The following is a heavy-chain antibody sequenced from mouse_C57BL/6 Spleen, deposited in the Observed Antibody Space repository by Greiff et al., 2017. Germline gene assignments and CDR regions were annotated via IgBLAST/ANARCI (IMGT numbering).Heavy chain of an antibody. CDR2: ISSGSSTI. J-gene: IGHJ2*01. CDR3: ARNYGSREYFDY. CDR1: GFTFSDYG. V-gene: IGHV5-17*01. Sequence: EVKVVESGGGLVKPGGSLKLSCAASGFTFSDYGMHWVRQAPEKGLEWVAYISSGSSTIYYADTVKGRFTISRDNAKNTLFLQMTSLRSEDTAMXYCARNYGSREYFDYWGQGTTLTVSS. D-gene: IGHD1-1*01.